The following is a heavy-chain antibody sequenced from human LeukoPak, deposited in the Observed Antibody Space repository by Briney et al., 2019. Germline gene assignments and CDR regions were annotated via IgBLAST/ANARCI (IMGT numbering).Heavy chain of an antibody. D-gene: IGHD5-24*01. V-gene: IGHV1-69-2*01. J-gene: IGHJ6*03. Sequence: GASVKISCKASGYIFNKYDIHWIQQAPGKGLEWVGRVDPEDGGAIYGQKFQGRVTMTRDTSTSTVYMELSSLRSEDTAVYYCARVKLEMATTQPYYYYYMDVWGKGTTVTVSS. CDR3: ARVKLEMATTQPYYYYYMDV. CDR1: GYIFNKYD. CDR2: VDPEDGGA.